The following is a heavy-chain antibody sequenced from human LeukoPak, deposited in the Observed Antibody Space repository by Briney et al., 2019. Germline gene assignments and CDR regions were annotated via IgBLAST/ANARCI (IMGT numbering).Heavy chain of an antibody. CDR3: ARLGSSGPPFLGSDY. V-gene: IGHV1-2*02. D-gene: IGHD6-19*01. CDR1: GYTFTGYY. Sequence: ASVKVSCKASGYTFTGYYMHWVRQAPGQGLEWMGWINPNSGGTNYAQKFQGRVTMTRDTSISTAYMELSRLRSDDTAVYYCARLGSSGPPFLGSDYWGQGTLVTVSS. CDR2: INPNSGGT. J-gene: IGHJ4*02.